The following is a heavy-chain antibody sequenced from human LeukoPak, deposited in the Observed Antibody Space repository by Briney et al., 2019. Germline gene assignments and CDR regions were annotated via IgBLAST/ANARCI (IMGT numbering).Heavy chain of an antibody. V-gene: IGHV4-59*01. CDR2: IYYSGST. J-gene: IGHJ4*02. CDR3: ARANHCGGDCYSQDY. Sequence: SETLSLTCTVSDGSISSYYWSWIRQPPGKGLEWIGYIYYSGSTNYNPSLKSRVTISVDTSKNQFSLKLSSVTAADTAVYYCARANHCGGDCYSQDYWGQGTLVTVSS. CDR1: DGSISSYY. D-gene: IGHD2-21*02.